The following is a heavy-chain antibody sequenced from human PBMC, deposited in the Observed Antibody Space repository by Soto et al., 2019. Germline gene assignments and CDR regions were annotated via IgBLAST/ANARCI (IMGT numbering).Heavy chain of an antibody. D-gene: IGHD3-22*01. CDR2: IYYSGST. V-gene: IGHV4-59*01. J-gene: IGHJ4*02. Sequence: PSVTLSLTCTVSGGSISSYQWSWIRQPPGKGLEWIGHIYYSGSTNYNPSLKSRVTISVDTSKNQFSLKLTSVTAADTAVYYCARGFTMIDYWXQGTLVTVSS. CDR3: ARGFTMIDY. CDR1: GGSISSYQ.